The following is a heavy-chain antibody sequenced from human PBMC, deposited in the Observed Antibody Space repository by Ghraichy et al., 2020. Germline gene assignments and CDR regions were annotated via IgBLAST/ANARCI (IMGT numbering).Heavy chain of an antibody. CDR1: GFTFSSYA. J-gene: IGHJ4*02. CDR2: ISGSGGST. Sequence: GGSLRLSCAASGFTFSSYAMSWVRQAPGKGLEWVSAISGSGGSTYYADSVKGRFTISRDNSKNTLYLQMNSLRAEDTAVYYCAKGGYYDSSGYYLLDYWGQGTLVTVSS. V-gene: IGHV3-23*01. D-gene: IGHD3-22*01. CDR3: AKGGYYDSSGYYLLDY.